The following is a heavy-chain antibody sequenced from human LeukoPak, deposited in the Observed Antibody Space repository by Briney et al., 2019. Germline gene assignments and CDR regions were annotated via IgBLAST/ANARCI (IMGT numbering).Heavy chain of an antibody. V-gene: IGHV4-59*08. Sequence: SETLSLTCIVSGGSISSYYWSWIRQPPGKGLEWIGYIYYSGSTNYNPSLKSRVTISVDTSKNQFSLKLSSVTAADTAVYYCASSYYYDSSSTQYFQHWGQGTLVTASS. CDR1: GGSISSYY. CDR2: IYYSGST. CDR3: ASSYYYDSSSTQYFQH. J-gene: IGHJ1*01. D-gene: IGHD3-22*01.